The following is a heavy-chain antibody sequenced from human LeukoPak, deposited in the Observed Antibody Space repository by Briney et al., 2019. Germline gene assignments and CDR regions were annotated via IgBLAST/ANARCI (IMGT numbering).Heavy chain of an antibody. CDR3: AKEYYDYLWGSYRDY. Sequence: GGSLRLSCAASGFFFSSYAMSWVRQAPGKGPERVSAISGSGGSTYYADSVKGRFTISRDNSKNTLYLQMNSLRAEDTAVYYCAKEYYDYLWGSYRDYWGQGTLVTVSS. D-gene: IGHD3-16*01. V-gene: IGHV3-23*01. CDR1: GFFFSSYA. J-gene: IGHJ4*02. CDR2: ISGSGGST.